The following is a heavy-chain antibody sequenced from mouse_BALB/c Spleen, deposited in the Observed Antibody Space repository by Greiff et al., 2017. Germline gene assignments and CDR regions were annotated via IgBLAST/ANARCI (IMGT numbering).Heavy chain of an antibody. Sequence: EVQLVESGGDLVKPGGSLKLSCAASGFTFSSYGMSWVRQTPDKRLEWVATISSGGSYTYYPDSVKGRFTISRDNAKNILYLQMSSLKSEDTAMYYCARHSDYDRFAYWGQGTLVTVSA. D-gene: IGHD2-4*01. CDR3: ARHSDYDRFAY. CDR1: GFTFSSYG. J-gene: IGHJ3*01. V-gene: IGHV5-6*01. CDR2: ISSGGSYT.